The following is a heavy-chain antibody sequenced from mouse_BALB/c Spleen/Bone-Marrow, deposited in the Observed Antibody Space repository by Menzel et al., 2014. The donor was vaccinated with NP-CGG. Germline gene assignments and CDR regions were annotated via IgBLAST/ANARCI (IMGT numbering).Heavy chain of an antibody. CDR1: GYSITSDYA. CDR2: ISYSGIT. Sequence: EVQLQQSGPGLVKPSQSLSLTCTVTGYSITSDYAWNWIRQFPGNKLEWMGYISYSGITRYNPSLKSRISITRDTSKNQFFLQLNSVTTDDTSTYYCAIGKATWFAYWGQGTLVTVSS. D-gene: IGHD3-3*01. V-gene: IGHV3-2*02. CDR3: AIGKATWFAY. J-gene: IGHJ3*01.